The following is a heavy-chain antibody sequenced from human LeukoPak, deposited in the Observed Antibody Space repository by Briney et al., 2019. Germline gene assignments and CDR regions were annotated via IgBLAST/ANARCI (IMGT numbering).Heavy chain of an antibody. V-gene: IGHV1-24*01. CDR1: GYTLTELS. J-gene: IGHJ5*02. Sequence: ASVKVSCKVSGYTLTELSMHWVRQAPGKGLEWMGGFDPEGGETIYAQKFQGRVTLTRDMSTSTDYLELSSLRSEDTAVYYCARDNSVRDEAWWFNPWGQGTLVTVSS. CDR3: ARDNSVRDEAWWFNP. CDR2: FDPEGGET. D-gene: IGHD5-24*01.